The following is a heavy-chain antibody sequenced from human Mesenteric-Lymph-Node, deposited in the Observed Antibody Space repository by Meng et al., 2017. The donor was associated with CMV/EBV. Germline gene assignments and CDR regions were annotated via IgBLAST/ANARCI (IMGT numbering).Heavy chain of an antibody. CDR3: AKGAHYDFWSGYPDY. CDR1: GSTFSSYW. CDR2: IKQDGSEK. D-gene: IGHD3-3*01. V-gene: IGHV3-7*01. J-gene: IGHJ4*02. Sequence: GESLKISCAASGSTFSSYWMSWVRQAPGKGLEWVANIKQDGSEKYYVDSVKGRFTISRDNAKNSLYLQMNSLRAEDTAVYYCAKGAHYDFWSGYPDYWGQGTLVTVSS.